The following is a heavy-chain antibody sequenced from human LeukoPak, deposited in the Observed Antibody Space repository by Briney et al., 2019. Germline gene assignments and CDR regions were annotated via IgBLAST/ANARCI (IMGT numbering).Heavy chain of an antibody. CDR1: GGSISSGSYY. D-gene: IGHD5-18*01. CDR3: AGGKDTAMAPSYWFDP. V-gene: IGHV4-31*03. CDR2: IYYSGST. J-gene: IGHJ5*02. Sequence: SQTLSLTCTVSGGSISSGSYYWSWIRQHPGKGLEWIGYIYYSGSTYYNPSLKGRVTISVDTSKNQFSLNLSSVTAADTAVYYCAGGKDTAMAPSYWFDPWGQGTLVTVSS.